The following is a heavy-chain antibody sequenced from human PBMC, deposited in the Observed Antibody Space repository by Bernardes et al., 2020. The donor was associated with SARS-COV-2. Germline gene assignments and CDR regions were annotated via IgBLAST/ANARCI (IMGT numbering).Heavy chain of an antibody. V-gene: IGHV4-39*01. CDR3: AKFEVVRHLGWSLAWLVYYSVS. D-gene: IGHD3-9*01. J-gene: IGHJ4*02. CDR2: LSYGRNT. Sequence: SETLSLTCSVSGGSISSSNYYWGWIRQPPGKGLEWLGSLSYGRNTYYTPSLRRRATMSADTSNPQFSLRPPSVTAADAAVYFCAKFEVVRHLGWSLAWLVYYSVSWGEGTLISISA. CDR1: GGSISSSNYY.